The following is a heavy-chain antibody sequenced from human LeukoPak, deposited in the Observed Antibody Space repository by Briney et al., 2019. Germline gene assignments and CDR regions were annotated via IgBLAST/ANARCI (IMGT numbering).Heavy chain of an antibody. Sequence: SGPTLVKSTQTLTLTCTFSGFSLTTSGMCVSWIRQPPGKALEWLALIDWNDDKYYRTSLKTRLTISKDTSKNQVVLTMTNMDPVDTATYYCARYLYGDPAFYFDSWGQGALVIVSS. J-gene: IGHJ4*02. CDR1: GFSLTTSGMC. D-gene: IGHD4/OR15-4a*01. CDR2: IDWNDDK. CDR3: ARYLYGDPAFYFDS. V-gene: IGHV2-70*01.